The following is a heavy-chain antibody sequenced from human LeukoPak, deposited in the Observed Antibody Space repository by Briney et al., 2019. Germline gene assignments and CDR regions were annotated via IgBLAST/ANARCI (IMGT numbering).Heavy chain of an antibody. CDR1: GFSVSSKY. V-gene: IGHV3-33*08. D-gene: IGHD3-3*01. Sequence: GGSLRLSCAASGFSVSSKYMSWVRQAPGKGLEWVAVIWYDGSNKYYADSVKGRFTISRDNSKNTLYLQMNSLRAEDTAVYYCARATIFGVVTKPPDVWGQGTTVTVSS. CDR3: ARATIFGVVTKPPDV. CDR2: IWYDGSNK. J-gene: IGHJ6*02.